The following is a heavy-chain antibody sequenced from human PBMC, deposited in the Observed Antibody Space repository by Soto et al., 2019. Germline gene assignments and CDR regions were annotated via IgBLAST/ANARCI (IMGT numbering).Heavy chain of an antibody. CDR3: ARVVPGAEAWFGP. V-gene: IGHV1-18*01. Sequence: GSVKVSCKTSGYTFSNYGITWVRQAPGQPLEWLGWISLYSDGTNYAQKFQGRFSMTTDTSTTTAYMELRSLRSDDTAVYYCARVVPGAEAWFGPWGQGTLVTVSS. CDR2: ISLYSDGT. J-gene: IGHJ5*02. D-gene: IGHD2-2*01. CDR1: GYTFSNYG.